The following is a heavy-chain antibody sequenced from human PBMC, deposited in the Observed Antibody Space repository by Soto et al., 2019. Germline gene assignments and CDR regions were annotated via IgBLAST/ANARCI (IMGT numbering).Heavy chain of an antibody. CDR2: ISGSGGST. CDR3: AKTFYYDSSAYYRYFDY. D-gene: IGHD3-22*01. J-gene: IGHJ4*02. V-gene: IGHV3-23*01. CDR1: GFTFSSYA. Sequence: GGSLRLSCAASGFTFSSYAMSWVRQAPGKGLEWVSAISGSGGSTYYADSVKGRFTISRDNSKNTLYLQMNSLRAEDTAVYYCAKTFYYDSSAYYRYFDYWGQGTLVTVSS.